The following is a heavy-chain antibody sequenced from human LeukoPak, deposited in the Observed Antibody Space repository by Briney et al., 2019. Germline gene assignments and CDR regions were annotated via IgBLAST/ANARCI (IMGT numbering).Heavy chain of an antibody. CDR2: ISGSGTGT. Sequence: GGSLRLSCAASGFTFNNYAMSWVRQPPGKGLEWVSAISGSGTGTYYADSVKGRFTISRDNSKNTLYLQMTSLRAEDTAVYYCAKDITDCSSSSCPNNYYYYGMDVWGQGTTVTVSS. J-gene: IGHJ6*02. CDR3: AKDITDCSSSSCPNNYYYYGMDV. D-gene: IGHD2-2*01. V-gene: IGHV3-23*01. CDR1: GFTFNNYA.